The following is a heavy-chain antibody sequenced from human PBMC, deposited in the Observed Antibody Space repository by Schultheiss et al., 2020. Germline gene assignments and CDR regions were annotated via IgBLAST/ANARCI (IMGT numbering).Heavy chain of an antibody. CDR3: VRTGGDSSGYEEYFQY. V-gene: IGHV4-39*01. Sequence: SETLSLTCTVSGGSISSSSYYWGWIRQPPGKGLEWIGSIYYGGSTYYSPSLKSRVTISVDTSKNQFSLKLSSVTAADTAVYYCVRTGGDSSGYEEYFQYWGQGTLVTLSS. CDR2: IYYGGST. D-gene: IGHD3-22*01. J-gene: IGHJ1*01. CDR1: GGSISSSSYY.